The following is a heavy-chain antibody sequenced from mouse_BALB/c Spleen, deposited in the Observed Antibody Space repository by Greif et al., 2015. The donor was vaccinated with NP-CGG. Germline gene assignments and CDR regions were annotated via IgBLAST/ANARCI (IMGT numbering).Heavy chain of an antibody. CDR1: GYTFTSYY. V-gene: IGHV1S81*02. CDR2: INPSNGGT. CDR3: TRSDGYYWYFDV. Sequence: VQLQQSGAELVKPGASVKLSCKASGYTFTSYYMYWVKQRPGQGLEWIGEINPSNGGTNFNEKFKSKATQTVDKSSSTAYMQLSGLTSEDSAVYFCTRSDGYYWYFDVWGAGTTVTVSS. D-gene: IGHD2-3*01. J-gene: IGHJ1*01.